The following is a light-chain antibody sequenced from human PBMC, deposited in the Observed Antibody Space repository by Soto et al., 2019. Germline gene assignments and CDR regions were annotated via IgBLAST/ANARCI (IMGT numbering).Light chain of an antibody. CDR3: SSYKRGATLV. CDR2: EVS. CDR1: SSDVGGYNH. Sequence: QSALTQPASVSGSPGQSITISCTGTSSDVGGYNHVAWYQQYPGKAPKLIIFEVSDRPSGISNRFSGSKSGNTASLSISGLQAEDEADYYCSSYKRGATLVFGGGTKLTVL. J-gene: IGLJ2*01. V-gene: IGLV2-14*01.